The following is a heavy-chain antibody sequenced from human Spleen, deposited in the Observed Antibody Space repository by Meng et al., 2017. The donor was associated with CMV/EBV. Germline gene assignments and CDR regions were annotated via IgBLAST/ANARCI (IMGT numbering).Heavy chain of an antibody. Sequence: GGSLRLSCTASGFIFGDYLMGWVRQAPGKGPEWAGVIRKNGYGGTTEYAASVKGRFTISRDDSKSIAYLQMNSLKTEDTAVYYCTRVGFDDSSGYYYYYYGMDVWGQGTTVTVSS. CDR1: GFIFGDYL. CDR2: IRKNGYGGTT. D-gene: IGHD3-22*01. CDR3: TRVGFDDSSGYYYYYYGMDV. J-gene: IGHJ6*02. V-gene: IGHV3-49*04.